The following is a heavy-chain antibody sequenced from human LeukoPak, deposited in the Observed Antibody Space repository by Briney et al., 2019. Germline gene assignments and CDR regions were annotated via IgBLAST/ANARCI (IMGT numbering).Heavy chain of an antibody. CDR2: INPNSGGT. V-gene: IGHV1-2*02. D-gene: IGHD3-10*01. CDR3: AREGTTMVRGGGAFDI. CDR1: GYTFTGYY. J-gene: IGHJ3*02. Sequence: ASVKVSCKASGYTFTGYYMHWVRQAPGQGLESIGCINPNSGGTNYAQKFQGRVTMTRDTSISTAYMELSRLRSDDTAVYYCAREGTTMVRGGGAFDIWGQGTMVTVSS.